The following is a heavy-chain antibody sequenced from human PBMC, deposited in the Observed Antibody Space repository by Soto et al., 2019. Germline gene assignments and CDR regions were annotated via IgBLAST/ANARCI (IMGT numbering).Heavy chain of an antibody. CDR1: GFTFSNTW. J-gene: IGHJ4*02. CDR3: VRDDPGLGMDY. D-gene: IGHD1-26*01. Sequence: GGSLRLSCAASGFTFSNTWMNWVRQSPGRGLEWVACIKYDGRVTYYADSVKGRFTISRDNAKNTLYLQMNSLRAEDTAVYFCVRDDPGLGMDYWGLGTLVTVSS. CDR2: IKYDGRVT. V-gene: IGHV3-7*01.